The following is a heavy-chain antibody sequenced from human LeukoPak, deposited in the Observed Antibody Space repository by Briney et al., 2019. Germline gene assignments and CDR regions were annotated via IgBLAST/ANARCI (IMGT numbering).Heavy chain of an antibody. J-gene: IGHJ4*02. CDR3: AREVGATRGHFDY. V-gene: IGHV5-51*01. CDR2: IYPADSDT. CDR1: GYIFTNYW. Sequence: GESLKISCQVSGYIFTNYWIGWVRQMPGKGLESMGIIYPADSDTTYSPSFQGQVTISADKSISTVYLQWSSLKASDTAMYYCAREVGATRGHFDYWGQGTLVTVSS. D-gene: IGHD1-26*01.